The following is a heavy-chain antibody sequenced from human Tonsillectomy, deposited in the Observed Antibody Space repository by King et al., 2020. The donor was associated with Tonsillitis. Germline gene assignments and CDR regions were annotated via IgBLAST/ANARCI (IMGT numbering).Heavy chain of an antibody. Sequence: VQLVQSGGGLVQPGGSLRLSCAVSGFTFRSYAMSWVRQAPGKGLEWVSGISGSAGSTYYADSVKGRFSISRDNSKNTLYVEMNNLSAEDTAVYYCAKDLLQCSGGSCYNGFDIWGQGTMVTVSS. CDR1: GFTFRSYA. D-gene: IGHD2-15*01. CDR3: AKDLLQCSGGSCYNGFDI. J-gene: IGHJ3*02. V-gene: IGHV3-23*04. CDR2: ISGSAGST.